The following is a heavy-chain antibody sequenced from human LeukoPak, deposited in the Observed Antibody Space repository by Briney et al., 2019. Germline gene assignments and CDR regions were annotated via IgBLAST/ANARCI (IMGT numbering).Heavy chain of an antibody. V-gene: IGHV3-33*01. D-gene: IGHD1-26*01. CDR2: IWYDGSNK. CDR1: GFTFSSYG. Sequence: GGSLRLSCAASGFTFSSYGMHWVRQAPGKGLEWVAVIWYDGSNKYYADSVKGRFTISRDNSKNTLYLQMNSLRAEDTAVYYCARGGALTPDDYWGQGTLVTVSS. J-gene: IGHJ4*02. CDR3: ARGGALTPDDY.